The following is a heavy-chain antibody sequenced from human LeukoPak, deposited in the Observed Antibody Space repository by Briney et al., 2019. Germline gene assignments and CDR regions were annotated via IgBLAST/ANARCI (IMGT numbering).Heavy chain of an antibody. Sequence: SEALSLTCTVSGASISSYYWNWIRQPPGKGLEWIGCIYPSGTTNYNPSLKSRVSISVDTSKNQFSLKLSSVTAADTAVYYCARYSSSIHFDYWGQGTLVTVSS. J-gene: IGHJ4*02. V-gene: IGHV4-4*09. CDR3: ARYSSSIHFDY. D-gene: IGHD6-6*01. CDR2: IYPSGTT. CDR1: GASISSYY.